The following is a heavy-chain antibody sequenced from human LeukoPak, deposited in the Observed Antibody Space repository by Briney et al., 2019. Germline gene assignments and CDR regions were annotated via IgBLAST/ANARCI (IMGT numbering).Heavy chain of an antibody. CDR2: IYYSGTT. CDR3: ALLGHSSSWNNF. Sequence: PSETLSLTCTVSRGSINSHYWSWMRQPPGKGPEWIGYIYYSGTTSYNPSLKSRVTISADTSKNQFSLNLTSVITADTGVYYCALLGHSSSWNNFWGQGTLVTVSS. V-gene: IGHV4-59*11. J-gene: IGHJ4*02. CDR1: RGSINSHY. D-gene: IGHD3-22*01.